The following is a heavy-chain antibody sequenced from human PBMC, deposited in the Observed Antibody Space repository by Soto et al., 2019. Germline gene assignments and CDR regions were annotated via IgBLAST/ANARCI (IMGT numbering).Heavy chain of an antibody. Sequence: GGSLRLSCAASGFTFSTYAMSWVRQAPGKGLEWVSGISRSGGSTYYADSVKGRFTIPRDTSKNTLYLQMNSLRAEDTALYYCAALPAATTFDYWGQGTLVTVSS. CDR2: ISRSGGST. CDR1: GFTFSTYA. V-gene: IGHV3-23*01. D-gene: IGHD2-2*01. J-gene: IGHJ4*02. CDR3: AALPAATTFDY.